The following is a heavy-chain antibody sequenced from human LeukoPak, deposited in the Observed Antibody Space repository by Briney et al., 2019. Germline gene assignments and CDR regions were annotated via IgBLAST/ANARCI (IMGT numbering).Heavy chain of an antibody. CDR1: GGSISSYY. Sequence: SETLSLTCTVSGGSISSYYWSWIRQPPGKGLEWIGYIYYSGSTNYNPSLKSRVTISVDTSKNQFSLKLSSVTAADTAVYYCASSSSSWVGYWGQGTLVTVPS. V-gene: IGHV4-59*08. CDR3: ASSSSSWVGY. D-gene: IGHD6-13*01. J-gene: IGHJ4*02. CDR2: IYYSGST.